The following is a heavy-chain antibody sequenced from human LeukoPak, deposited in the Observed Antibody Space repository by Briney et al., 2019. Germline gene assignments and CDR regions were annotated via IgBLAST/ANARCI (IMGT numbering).Heavy chain of an antibody. V-gene: IGHV1-69*04. D-gene: IGHD3-3*01. CDR3: ARAIFEASFDP. Sequence: GASVKVSCKASGGTFISYAISWVRQAPGQGLEWMGRVIPILGIANYAQKFQGRVTITADKSTSTAYMELSSLRSEDTAVYYCARAIFEASFDPWGQGTLVTVSS. CDR1: GGTFISYA. J-gene: IGHJ5*02. CDR2: VIPILGIA.